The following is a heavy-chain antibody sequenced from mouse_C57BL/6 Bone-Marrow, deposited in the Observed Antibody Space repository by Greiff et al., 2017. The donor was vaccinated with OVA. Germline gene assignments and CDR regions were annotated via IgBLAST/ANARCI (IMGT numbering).Heavy chain of an antibody. CDR1: GYTFTSSW. Sequence: VQLQQPGAELVKPGASVKMSCKASGYTFTSSWITWVKQRPGQGLEWIGDIYPGSGSTNYNAKFKSKATLTVDTSSSTAYMQLSSLTSEDSAVYYCARGYYYDDYWGQGTTLTVSS. CDR2: IYPGSGST. V-gene: IGHV1-55*01. D-gene: IGHD1-1*01. J-gene: IGHJ2*01. CDR3: ARGYYYDDY.